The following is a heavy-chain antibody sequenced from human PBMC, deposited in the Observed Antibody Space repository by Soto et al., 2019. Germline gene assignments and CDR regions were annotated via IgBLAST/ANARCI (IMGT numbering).Heavy chain of an antibody. D-gene: IGHD4-4*01. CDR3: ASYSYYYYGMDV. V-gene: IGHV5-10-1*01. J-gene: IGHJ6*02. Sequence: PGESLKISCKGSGYSFTSYWISWVRQMPGKGLEWMGRIDPSDSYTNYSPSFQGHVTISADKSISTAYLQWSSLRASDTAMYYCASYSYYYYGMDVWGQGTTVTVSS. CDR2: IDPSDSYT. CDR1: GYSFTSYW.